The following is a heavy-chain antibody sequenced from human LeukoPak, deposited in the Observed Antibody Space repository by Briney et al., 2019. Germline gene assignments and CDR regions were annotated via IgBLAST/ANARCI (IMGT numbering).Heavy chain of an antibody. CDR1: GGSISSYY. J-gene: IGHJ4*02. CDR3: ARLGPSSAIDY. CDR2: IYYSGST. Sequence: SETLSLTCTVSGGSISSYYWSWIRQPPGKGLEWIGYIYYSGSTNYNPSLKSRVTISVDTSKNQFSLKLSSVTAADTAVYYCARLGPSSAIDYCGQGTLVTVSS. V-gene: IGHV4-59*08.